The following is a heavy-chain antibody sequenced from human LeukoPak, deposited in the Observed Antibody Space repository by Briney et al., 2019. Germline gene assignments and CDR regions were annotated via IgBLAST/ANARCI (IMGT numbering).Heavy chain of an antibody. CDR3: ARGPPSGAAAGTPSSVPEY. V-gene: IGHV1-8*03. CDR2: MHPNSGNT. CDR1: GYTFTSND. J-gene: IGHJ4*02. Sequence: ASVKVSCKASGYTFTSNDINWVRQATGQVLVWMGWMHPNSGNTGYAQKFQGRVTITRNTSISTAYMELSSLRSEDTAVYYCARGPPSGAAAGTPSSVPEYWGQGTLVTVSS. D-gene: IGHD6-13*01.